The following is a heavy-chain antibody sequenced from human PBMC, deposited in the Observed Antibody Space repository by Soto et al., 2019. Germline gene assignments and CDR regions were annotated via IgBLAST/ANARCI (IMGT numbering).Heavy chain of an antibody. D-gene: IGHD3-3*01. CDR3: ARHKYYDFWSGQNLYGMDV. V-gene: IGHV5-51*01. Sequence: PGESLKISCKGSGYSFTSYWIGWVRQMPGKGLEWMGIIYPGDSDTRYSPSFQGQVTISADKSISTAYLQWSSLKASDTAMYYCARHKYYDFWSGQNLYGMDVWGQGTTVTVSS. J-gene: IGHJ6*02. CDR1: GYSFTSYW. CDR2: IYPGDSDT.